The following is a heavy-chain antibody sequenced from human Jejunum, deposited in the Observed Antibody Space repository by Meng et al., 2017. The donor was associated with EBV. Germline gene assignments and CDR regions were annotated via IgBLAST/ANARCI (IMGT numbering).Heavy chain of an antibody. D-gene: IGHD1-1*01. J-gene: IGHJ4*02. CDR2: TYYRSKWYN. CDR1: GDSVSSNIAA. V-gene: IGHV6-1*01. Sequence: LQTSGPGMVNPPQTLSLTSAISGDSVSSNIAAWNWIRQSLSRGLEWLGRTYYRSKWYNDYAQSVKSRLTINPDTSKNQFSLQLNSVTPEDTAVYFCARETTGGYYFDYWGQGTLVTVSS. CDR3: ARETTGGYYFDY.